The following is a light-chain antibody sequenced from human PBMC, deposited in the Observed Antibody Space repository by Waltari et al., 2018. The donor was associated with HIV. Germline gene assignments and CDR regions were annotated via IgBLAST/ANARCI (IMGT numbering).Light chain of an antibody. CDR2: EAS. V-gene: IGKV3-11*01. CDR3: QQRSIWPPLT. CDR1: QSVRRD. J-gene: IGKJ4*01. Sequence: EIVLTQSPATLSFSPGERATLSCRASQSVRRDLAWYQHKPGQAPRLLIYEASNRATGIPARFSGSGSGTDFTLTISSLEPEDFAVYYCQQRSIWPPLTFGGGTKVEIK.